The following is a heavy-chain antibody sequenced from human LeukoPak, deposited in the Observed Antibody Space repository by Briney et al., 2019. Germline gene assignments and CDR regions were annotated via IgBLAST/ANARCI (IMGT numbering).Heavy chain of an antibody. J-gene: IGHJ4*02. CDR1: GYSFTSYW. V-gene: IGHV5-51*01. CDR2: IYPGDSET. CDR3: ARVERWLQLHAH. D-gene: IGHD5-24*01. Sequence: GESLKISCKGFGYSFTSYWIGWVRQMPGKGLEWMGIIYPGDSETRYSPSFQGQVTISADKSISTAYLQWSSLKASDTAVYYCARVERWLQLHAHWGQGTLVTVSS.